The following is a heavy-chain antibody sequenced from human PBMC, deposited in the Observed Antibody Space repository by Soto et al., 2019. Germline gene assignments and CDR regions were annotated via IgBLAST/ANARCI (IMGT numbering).Heavy chain of an antibody. CDR2: ISGSGGST. Sequence: EVQLLESGGGLVQPGGSLRLSCAASGFTFSSYAMSWVRQAPGKGLEWVSAISGSGGSTYYADSVKGRFTISRDNSKHTLYLQMNSLRAEDTAVYYCAKDQAVAAPQWSYYYYGMDVWGQGTTVTVSS. V-gene: IGHV3-23*01. CDR3: AKDQAVAAPQWSYYYYGMDV. J-gene: IGHJ6*02. CDR1: GFTFSSYA. D-gene: IGHD6-19*01.